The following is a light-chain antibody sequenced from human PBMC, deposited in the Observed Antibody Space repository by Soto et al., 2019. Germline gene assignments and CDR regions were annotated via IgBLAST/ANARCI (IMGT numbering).Light chain of an antibody. CDR3: QQYGSSHTT. J-gene: IGKJ1*01. V-gene: IGKV3-20*01. CDR2: GVS. CDR1: QGVSSY. Sequence: EIVWTQSQATLSLSPGERATLSWRASQGVSSYLAWYQQKPGQAPRLLIYGVSSRATGIPDRFSSSGSGTDFTLTISRLEPEDLAVYDCQQYGSSHTTVCQWTKLEIK.